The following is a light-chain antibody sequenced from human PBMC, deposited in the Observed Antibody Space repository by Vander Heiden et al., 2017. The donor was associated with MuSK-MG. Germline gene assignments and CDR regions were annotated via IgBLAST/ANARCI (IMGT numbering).Light chain of an antibody. V-gene: IGLV2-18*01. Sequence: QSALTQPPSVSGSPGQSVTISCTGTSSDVDSYNSLSWYQQPPGTAPKVMIYEVIYRPSGVPDCFSGSKSDNTASLTISGLQAEDEADYYCSLYTSSGVVFGGGTKLTVL. CDR3: SLYTSSGVV. J-gene: IGLJ2*01. CDR2: EVI. CDR1: SSDVDSYNS.